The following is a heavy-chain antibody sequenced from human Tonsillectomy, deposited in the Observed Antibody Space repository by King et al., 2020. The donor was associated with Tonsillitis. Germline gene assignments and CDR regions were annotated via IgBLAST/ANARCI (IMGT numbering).Heavy chain of an antibody. CDR3: ARGIVATTYDAFDI. V-gene: IGHV1-69*01. CDR2: IIPIFGTA. CDR1: GGTFSSYA. D-gene: IGHD5-12*01. J-gene: IGHJ3*02. Sequence: QLVQSGAEVKKPGSSVKVSCKASGGTFSSYAIRWVRQAPGQGLEWMGGIIPIFGTANYAQKFQGRVTITADESTSTAYMELSSLRSEDTAVYYCARGIVATTYDAFDIWGQGTMVTVSS.